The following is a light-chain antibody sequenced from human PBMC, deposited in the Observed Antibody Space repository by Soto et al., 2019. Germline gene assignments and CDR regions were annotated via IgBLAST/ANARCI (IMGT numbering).Light chain of an antibody. J-gene: IGKJ1*01. CDR3: QQYANWPKT. CDR2: GAS. Sequence: EIVLTQSPGTLSLSPGERATLSCRASQSVSSSYLAWYQQKPGQAPRLLIYGASSRATGIPDRFSGSGSGTDFTLTISSLQSEDSAVYFCQQYANWPKTFGQGTKVDNK. CDR1: QSVSSSY. V-gene: IGKV3-20*01.